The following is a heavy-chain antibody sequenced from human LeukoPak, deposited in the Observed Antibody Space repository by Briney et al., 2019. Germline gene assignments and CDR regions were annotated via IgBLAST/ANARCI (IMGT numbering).Heavy chain of an antibody. Sequence: PGGSLRLSCAASGFTFSSYPMHWVRQAPGRGLEWVAVISSDGGNKYYADSVEGRFTISRDNAKNSLYLQMNSLRAEDTAVYYCARDQVEVAIVVVPAAIVSNTDVWGKGTTVTVSS. CDR3: ARDQVEVAIVVVPAAIVSNTDV. D-gene: IGHD2-2*02. J-gene: IGHJ6*04. CDR2: ISSDGGNK. V-gene: IGHV3-30-3*01. CDR1: GFTFSSYP.